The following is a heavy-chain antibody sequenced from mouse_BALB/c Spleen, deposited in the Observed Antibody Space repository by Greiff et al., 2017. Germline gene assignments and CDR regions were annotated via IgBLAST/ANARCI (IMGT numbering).Heavy chain of an antibody. D-gene: IGHD4-1*01. J-gene: IGHJ4*01. CDR3: ARVGLNAMDY. CDR1: GFTFSSFG. CDR2: ISSGSSTI. V-gene: IGHV5-17*02. Sequence: EVKLVESGGGLVQPGGSRKLSCAASGFTFSSFGMHWVRQAPEKGLEWVAYISSGSSTIYYADTVKGRFTISRDNPKNTLFLQMTSLRSEDTAMYYCARVGLNAMDYWGQGTSVTVSS.